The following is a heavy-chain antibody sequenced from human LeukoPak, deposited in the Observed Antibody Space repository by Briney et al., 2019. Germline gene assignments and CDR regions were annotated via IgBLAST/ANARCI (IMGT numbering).Heavy chain of an antibody. V-gene: IGHV3-30*18. Sequence: PGRSLRLSCAASGFTFSNYDMHWVRQAPGKGLEWVAVISYDGSNKYYADSVKGRFTISRDNSKITLYLQMNSLRAEDTTVYYCAKGPDSSGYYSLDYWGQGTLVTVSS. CDR3: AKGPDSSGYYSLDY. D-gene: IGHD3-22*01. CDR2: ISYDGSNK. CDR1: GFTFSNYD. J-gene: IGHJ4*02.